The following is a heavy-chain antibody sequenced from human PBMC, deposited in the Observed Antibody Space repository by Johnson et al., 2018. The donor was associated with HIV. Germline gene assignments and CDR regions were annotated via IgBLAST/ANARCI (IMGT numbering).Heavy chain of an antibody. V-gene: IGHV3-30*03. CDR1: GFSFSSYG. D-gene: IGHD1-26*01. Sequence: QVQLMESGGGVVQPGRSLRLSCVASGFSFSSYGMHWVRQAPGKGLEWVAVIAPDGTKDVYGDAVKGRFTISRDHAKSSLYLQMNSLRAEDTALYYCARPAYSGTWTDAFDIWGQGTMVTVSS. CDR2: IAPDGTKD. CDR3: ARPAYSGTWTDAFDI. J-gene: IGHJ3*02.